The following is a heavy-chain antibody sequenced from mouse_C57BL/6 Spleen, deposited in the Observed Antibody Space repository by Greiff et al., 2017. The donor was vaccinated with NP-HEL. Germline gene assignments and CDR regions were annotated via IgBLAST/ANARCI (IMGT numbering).Heavy chain of an antibody. CDR1: GYTFAYYY. D-gene: IGHD2-4*01. J-gene: IGHJ2*02. Sequence: EVQLQQSGREVVMPGASVEMSCKDSGYTFAYYYMNWVKQSHGKSLEWIGVINPYNGGTSYNQKFKGKATLTVDKSSSTAYMELNSLTSEDSAVYYCARRINYDYVGYFDYWGQGTSLT. CDR3: ARRINYDYVGYFDY. V-gene: IGHV1-19*01. CDR2: INPYNGGT.